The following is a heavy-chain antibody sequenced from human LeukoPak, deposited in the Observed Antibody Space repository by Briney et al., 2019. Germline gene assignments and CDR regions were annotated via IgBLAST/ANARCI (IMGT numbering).Heavy chain of an antibody. Sequence: PSQTVSLTCAVSNGSISRGGYSWSWIRQPPGKGLEFIGYIYHSGSTYYNPSLKSRGTISVDRSKNQFSLNLNSVTAADTAVYYCARGRRGDYYFDYWGQGTMVTVSS. D-gene: IGHD2-21*02. CDR1: NGSISRGGYS. CDR2: IYHSGST. J-gene: IGHJ4*02. V-gene: IGHV4-30-2*01. CDR3: ARGRRGDYYFDY.